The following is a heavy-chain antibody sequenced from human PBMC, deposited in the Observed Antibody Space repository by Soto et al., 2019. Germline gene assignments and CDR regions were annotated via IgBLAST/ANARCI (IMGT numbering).Heavy chain of an antibody. CDR1: GGSISSSY. CDR3: ARDKYCSGGSCRKNWFDP. CDR2: IYDDGSA. Sequence: SETLSLTCTASGGSISSSYWNWIRQPPGKGLEWLAYIYDDGSANYNTSLKSRATISLDMSKNQFSLKLTSVTAADTAVYYCARDKYCSGGSCRKNWFDPWGQGTLVTVSS. V-gene: IGHV4-59*01. D-gene: IGHD2-15*01. J-gene: IGHJ5*02.